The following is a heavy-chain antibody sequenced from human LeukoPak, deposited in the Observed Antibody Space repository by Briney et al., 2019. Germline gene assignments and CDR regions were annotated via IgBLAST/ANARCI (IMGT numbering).Heavy chain of an antibody. CDR1: GGTFTSYT. CDR2: IIPILGIA. J-gene: IGHJ4*02. D-gene: IGHD3-22*01. Sequence: SVKVSCKASGGTFTSYTISWVPQAPGQGLEWMGRIIPILGIANYAQKFQGRVTITADKSTSAAYMELSSLRSEDTGVYYCGRVSDSSGNFDYWGQGTLVTVSS. CDR3: GRVSDSSGNFDY. V-gene: IGHV1-69*02.